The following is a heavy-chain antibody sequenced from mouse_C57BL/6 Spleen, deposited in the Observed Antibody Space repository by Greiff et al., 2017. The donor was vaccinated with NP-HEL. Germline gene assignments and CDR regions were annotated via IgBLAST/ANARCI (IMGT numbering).Heavy chain of an antibody. D-gene: IGHD2-3*01. CDR1: GYSITSGYY. J-gene: IGHJ2*01. V-gene: IGHV3-6*01. Sequence: EVKLEESGPGLVKPSQSLSLTCSVTGYSITSGYYWNWIRQFPGNKLEWMGYISYDGSNNYNTSLKNRISITRDTSKNQFFLKLNSVTTEDTATYYCARGGNDGYYGYWGQGTTLTVSS. CDR2: ISYDGSN. CDR3: ARGGNDGYYGY.